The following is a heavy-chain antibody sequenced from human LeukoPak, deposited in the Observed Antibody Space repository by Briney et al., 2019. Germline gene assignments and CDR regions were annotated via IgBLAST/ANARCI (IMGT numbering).Heavy chain of an antibody. D-gene: IGHD3-3*01. CDR2: IYYSGST. J-gene: IGHJ4*02. CDR3: ASRSSIWSGYQDTLYYFDS. Sequence: PSETLSLTCTVSGGSISSYYWSWIRQPPGNRLGWIGHIYYSGSTNYNPSLKSRVTISVDTSKNQFSLKLSSVTAADTAVYYCASRSSIWSGYQDTLYYFDSWGQGTLVTVSS. CDR1: GGSISSYY. V-gene: IGHV4-59*01.